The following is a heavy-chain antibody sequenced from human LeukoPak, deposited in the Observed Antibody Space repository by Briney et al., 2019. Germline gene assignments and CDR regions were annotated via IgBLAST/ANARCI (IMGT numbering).Heavy chain of an antibody. V-gene: IGHV1-69*06. D-gene: IGHD2-15*01. CDR2: IIPIFGTA. J-gene: IGHJ5*02. CDR1: GGTFSSYA. Sequence: SVKVSCKASGGTFSSYAISWVRQAPGQGLEWMGGIIPIFGTANYAQKFQGRVTITADKSTSTAYMELSSLRSEDTAVYYCASDRYCSGGSCYLNWFDPWGQGTLVTVSS. CDR3: ASDRYCSGGSCYLNWFDP.